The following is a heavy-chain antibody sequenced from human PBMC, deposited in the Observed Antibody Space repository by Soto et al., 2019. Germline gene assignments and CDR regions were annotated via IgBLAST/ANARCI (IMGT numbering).Heavy chain of an antibody. D-gene: IGHD4-17*01. Sequence: EVQLVESGGGLVKPGGSLRLSCAASGFTFSNAWMNWVRQAPGKGLEWVGRIKSKTDGGTTDYAAPVKGRFTISRDDSKNTLYLQMNSLKTEDTAVYYCTTGSFMTTVVTPWGSWGQGTLVTVSS. CDR3: TTGSFMTTVVTPWGS. CDR1: GFTFSNAW. J-gene: IGHJ4*02. CDR2: IKSKTDGGTT. V-gene: IGHV3-15*07.